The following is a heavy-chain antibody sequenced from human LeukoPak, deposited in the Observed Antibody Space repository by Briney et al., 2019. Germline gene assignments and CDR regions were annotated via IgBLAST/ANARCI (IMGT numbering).Heavy chain of an antibody. J-gene: IGHJ4*02. CDR1: GDSISSSY. V-gene: IGHV4-4*07. Sequence: SETLSLACTVSGDSISSSYWGWIRQPAGKGLEWIGRIHTSGSTYYSPSLKSRVTMSVDTSTNQFSLKLSSVTAADTAMYYCARVRLGRGLDYWGQGTLVTVSS. CDR3: ARVRLGRGLDY. CDR2: IHTSGST. D-gene: IGHD6-19*01.